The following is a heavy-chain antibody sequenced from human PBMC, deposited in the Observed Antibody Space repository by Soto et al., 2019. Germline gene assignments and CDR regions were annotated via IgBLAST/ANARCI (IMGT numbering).Heavy chain of an antibody. CDR1: GGSINSGGDS. Sequence: QLQLQESGSRMVKPSETLSLICAVSGGSINSGGDSWSWVRQPLGKGLEWLGHIYQSGSTYYNPSLKNRVTMSLDRSKNQFSLKLLSVTAADPAVYYCARAAQRAMDVWGQGTTVTVS. CDR3: ARAAQRAMDV. V-gene: IGHV4-30-2*01. D-gene: IGHD6-25*01. J-gene: IGHJ6*02. CDR2: IYQSGST.